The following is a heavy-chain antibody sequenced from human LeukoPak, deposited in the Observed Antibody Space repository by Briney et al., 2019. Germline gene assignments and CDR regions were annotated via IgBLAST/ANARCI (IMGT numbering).Heavy chain of an antibody. CDR3: ARGMNSGSPKGYYMDV. CDR2: IWYDGSNK. J-gene: IGHJ6*03. V-gene: IGHV3-33*01. D-gene: IGHD1-26*01. Sequence: PGGSLRLSCAASGFTFSSYGMHWVRQAPGKGLEWVAVIWYDGSNKYYADSVKGRFTISRDNSKNTLYLQMNSLRAEDTAVYYCARGMNSGSPKGYYMDVWGKGTTVTVSS. CDR1: GFTFSSYG.